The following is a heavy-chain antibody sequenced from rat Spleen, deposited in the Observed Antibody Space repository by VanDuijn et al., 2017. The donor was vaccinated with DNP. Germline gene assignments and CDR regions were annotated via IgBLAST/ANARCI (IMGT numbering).Heavy chain of an antibody. D-gene: IGHD4-3*01. V-gene: IGHV5-31*01. CDR3: ARWYNSGYYFDY. J-gene: IGHJ2*01. CDR2: ITTGGEIT. CDR1: GFTFNKDW. Sequence: EVQLVESGGDPVQPGGSLTLSCVVSGFTFNKDWMTWVRQVPGKGLEWVASITTGGEITYYPDSVKGRFTVSRDHATNTLYLRMDSLRSEDMATYYCARWYNSGYYFDYWGQGVMVTVSS.